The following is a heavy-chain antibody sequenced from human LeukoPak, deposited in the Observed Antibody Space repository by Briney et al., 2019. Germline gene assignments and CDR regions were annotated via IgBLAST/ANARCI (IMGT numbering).Heavy chain of an antibody. CDR1: GGSIGSSGFY. D-gene: IGHD6-19*01. CDR2: IYDPEST. J-gene: IGHJ6*02. CDR3: VRHVSSGWDYYNGLDV. Sequence: SEALSLTCKVSGGSIGSSGFYWGWIRQPPGKGLEWIGRIYDPESTHYNPSLESRATISVDTSKSQVSLPLSSVTATDTAVYYCVRHVSSGWDYYNGLDVWGQGTTVTVSS. V-gene: IGHV4-39*01.